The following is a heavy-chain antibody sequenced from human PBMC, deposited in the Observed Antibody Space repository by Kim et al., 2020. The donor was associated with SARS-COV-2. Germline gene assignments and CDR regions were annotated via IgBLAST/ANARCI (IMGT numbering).Heavy chain of an antibody. CDR1: GYTFTSYG. J-gene: IGHJ6*02. Sequence: ASVKVSCKASGYTFTSYGISWVRQAPGQGLEWMGWISAYNGNTNYAQKLQGRVTMTTDTSTSTAYMELRSLRSDDTAVYYCARGPYYYDSSRRGGYYYGMDVWGQGTTVTVSS. CDR3: ARGPYYYDSSRRGGYYYGMDV. V-gene: IGHV1-18*01. CDR2: ISAYNGNT. D-gene: IGHD3-22*01.